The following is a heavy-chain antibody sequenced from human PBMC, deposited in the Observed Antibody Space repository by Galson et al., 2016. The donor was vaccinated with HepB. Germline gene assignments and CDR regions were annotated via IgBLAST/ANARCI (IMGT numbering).Heavy chain of an antibody. Sequence: SLRLSCAASGFTFGTYGLHWVRQAPGKGLEWVAVISYDGSNKYYADSVKGRFTISRDNSKNTLYLQMNNLRPEDTAIYYCAKDGPEEMTTYHSLEGDWGQGTLVTVSS. CDR2: ISYDGSNK. CDR3: AKDGPEEMTTYHSLEGD. V-gene: IGHV3-30*18. CDR1: GFTFGTYG. J-gene: IGHJ4*02. D-gene: IGHD5-24*01.